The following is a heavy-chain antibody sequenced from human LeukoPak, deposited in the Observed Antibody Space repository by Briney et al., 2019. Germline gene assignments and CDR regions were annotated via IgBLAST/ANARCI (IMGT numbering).Heavy chain of an antibody. Sequence: PSETLSLTCAVYGGSFSGYYWSWIRPPPGKGLEWIGEINHSGSTNYNPSLKSRVTISVDTSKNQFSLKLSSVTAADTAVYYCARDQYYYGSGRPPFDPWGQGTLVTVSS. D-gene: IGHD3-10*01. CDR3: ARDQYYYGSGRPPFDP. CDR1: GGSFSGYY. V-gene: IGHV4-34*01. CDR2: INHSGST. J-gene: IGHJ5*02.